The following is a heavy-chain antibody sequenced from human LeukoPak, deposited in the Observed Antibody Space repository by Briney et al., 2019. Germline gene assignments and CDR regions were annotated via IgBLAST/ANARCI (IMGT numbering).Heavy chain of an antibody. D-gene: IGHD1-26*01. CDR2: IYPGDSNT. CDR3: ARLHSGSYYDYYYYMDV. V-gene: IGHV5-51*01. Sequence: GESLKISCKGSGYSFTSYWIGWVRQMPGKGLEWMGIIYPGDSNTRYSPSFQGQVTISADKSISTAYLQWSSLKASDTAMYYCARLHSGSYYDYYYYMDVWGKGTTVTVPS. CDR1: GYSFTSYW. J-gene: IGHJ6*03.